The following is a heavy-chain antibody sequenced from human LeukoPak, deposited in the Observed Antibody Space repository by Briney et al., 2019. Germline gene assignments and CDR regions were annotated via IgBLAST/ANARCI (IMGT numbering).Heavy chain of an antibody. Sequence: QSGGSLRLSCAASGFTFSSYAMHWVRQAPCKGLEWVAVISYDGSNKYYADSVKGRFTISRDNSKNTLYLQMNSLRAEDTAVYYCARDRVGIAAAGPGGYWGQGTLVTVSS. CDR2: ISYDGSNK. V-gene: IGHV3-30-3*01. J-gene: IGHJ4*02. CDR3: ARDRVGIAAAGPGGY. CDR1: GFTFSSYA. D-gene: IGHD6-13*01.